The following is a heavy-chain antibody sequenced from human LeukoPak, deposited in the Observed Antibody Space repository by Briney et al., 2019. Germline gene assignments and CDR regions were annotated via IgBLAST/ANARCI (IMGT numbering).Heavy chain of an antibody. CDR2: INPSGGST. CDR3: ARGYYDSSGYDPGLGY. Sequence: ASVKVSCKASGYTFTSYYMHWVRQAPGQGLEWMGIINPSGGSTNYAQKFQGRVSMTRDTSTSTVYMELSSLRSEDTAMYWCARGYYDSSGYDPGLGYWGQGTLVTVSS. CDR1: GYTFTSYY. V-gene: IGHV1-46*01. J-gene: IGHJ4*02. D-gene: IGHD3-22*01.